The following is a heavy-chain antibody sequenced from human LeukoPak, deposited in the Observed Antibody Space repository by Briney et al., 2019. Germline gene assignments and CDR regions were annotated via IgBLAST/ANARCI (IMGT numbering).Heavy chain of an antibody. V-gene: IGHV4-34*01. J-gene: IGHJ6*02. CDR2: INHSGST. D-gene: IGHD2-2*01. CDR3: ARGPQLLWNYYYYGMDV. Sequence: SSETLSLTCAVYGGSFSGYYWSWIRQPPGKGLEWIGEINHSGSTNYNPSLKSRVTISVDTSKNQFSLKLSSVTAADTAVYYCARGPQLLWNYYYYGMDVWGQGTTVTVSS. CDR1: GGSFSGYY.